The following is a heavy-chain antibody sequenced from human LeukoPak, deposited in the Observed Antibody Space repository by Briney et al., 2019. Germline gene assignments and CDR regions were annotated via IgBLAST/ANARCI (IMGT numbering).Heavy chain of an antibody. V-gene: IGHV3-43*01. J-gene: IGHJ4*02. Sequence: GGSLRLSCAASGFTFDDYTMHWVRQAPGKGLEWVSLISWDGGSTYYADSVKGRFTISRDNSKNSQYLQMNSLRTEDTALYYCARGDYYDSSGYIDYWGQGTLVTVSS. CDR2: ISWDGGST. D-gene: IGHD3-22*01. CDR1: GFTFDDYT. CDR3: ARGDYYDSSGYIDY.